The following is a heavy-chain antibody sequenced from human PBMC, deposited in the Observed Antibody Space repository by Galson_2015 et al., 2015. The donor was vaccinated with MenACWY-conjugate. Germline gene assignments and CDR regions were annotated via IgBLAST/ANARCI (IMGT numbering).Heavy chain of an antibody. Sequence: SLRLSCAASGFTFSSYSMNWVRQAPGKGLEWVAYISDSSNTIRYADSVKGRFTISRDDAKNSLYLQMNSLKAEDTAVYYCARRDSSSWCRQYFQDWGQGTLVTVSS. CDR1: GFTFSSYS. J-gene: IGHJ1*01. D-gene: IGHD6-13*01. CDR2: ISDSSNTI. CDR3: ARRDSSSWCRQYFQD. V-gene: IGHV3-48*01.